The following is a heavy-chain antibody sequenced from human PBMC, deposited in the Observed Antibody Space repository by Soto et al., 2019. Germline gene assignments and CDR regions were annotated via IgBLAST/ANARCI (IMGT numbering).Heavy chain of an antibody. V-gene: IGHV4-59*01. CDR2: IYYSGST. CDR3: ARTRSDCSSTSCYDWNFDY. J-gene: IGHJ4*02. D-gene: IGHD2-2*01. CDR1: GGSISSYY. Sequence: SETLSLTCTVSGGSISSYYWSWIRQPPGKGLEWIGYIYYSGSTNYNPSLKSRVTISVDTSKNQFSLKLSSVTAADTAVYYCARTRSDCSSTSCYDWNFDYWGQGTLVTVSS.